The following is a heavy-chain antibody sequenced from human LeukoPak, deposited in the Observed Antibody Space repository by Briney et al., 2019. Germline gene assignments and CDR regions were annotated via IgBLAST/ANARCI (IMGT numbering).Heavy chain of an antibody. Sequence: PGGSLRLSCAASGFTFSTYMMTWVRQAPGKALQWVSTISTSGENTYYADSVKGRFTISRDISKSTLYLQMNSLRDEGTALYYCAKYRSGTYYNGLHWGQGTLVTVSS. CDR2: ISTSGENT. CDR1: GFTFSTYM. CDR3: AKYRSGTYYNGLH. V-gene: IGHV3-23*01. D-gene: IGHD3-10*01. J-gene: IGHJ4*02.